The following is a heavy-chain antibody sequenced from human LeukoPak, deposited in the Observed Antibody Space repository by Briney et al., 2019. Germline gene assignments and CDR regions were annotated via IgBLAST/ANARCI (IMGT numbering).Heavy chain of an antibody. CDR3: ARRSDCGGDCYSNWFDP. CDR2: INHSGST. Sequence: PSETLSLTWAVYGGSFSGYYWSWIRHPPGKGLEWIGEINHSGSTNYNPSLKSRVTISVDTSKNQFSLKLSSVTAADTAVYYCARRSDCGGDCYSNWFDPWGQGTLVTVSS. V-gene: IGHV4-34*01. CDR1: GGSFSGYY. D-gene: IGHD2-21*02. J-gene: IGHJ5*02.